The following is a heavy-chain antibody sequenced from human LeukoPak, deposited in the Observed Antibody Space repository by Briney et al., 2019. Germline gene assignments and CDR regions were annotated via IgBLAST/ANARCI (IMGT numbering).Heavy chain of an antibody. CDR3: AKEYASDLYDSGV. D-gene: IGHD3-22*01. V-gene: IGHV3-23*01. CDR1: GFTFSSYA. CDR2: ISGSGGKT. Sequence: GGSLRLSCATSGFTFSSYAMNWVRQAPGKGLEWVSSISGSGGKTSYADSVKGRFTIFRDNSKNTLYVQMNSLRAEDTAVYYCAKEYASDLYDSGVWGQGTLVTVSS. J-gene: IGHJ4*02.